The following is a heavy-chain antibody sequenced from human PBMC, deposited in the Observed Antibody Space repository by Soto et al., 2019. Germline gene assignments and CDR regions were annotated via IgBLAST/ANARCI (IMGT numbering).Heavy chain of an antibody. CDR2: IYSSGMT. D-gene: IGHD3-22*01. Sequence: SETLSLTCTVSGDSISSGSYNWGWVRQPPGKGLEWIGSIYSSGMTHYNPSFNSRVTLSVDTSKSQFSLKLSSVTAADTAVYYCARDRRYYDSSGYSSFDYWGQGTLVTVSS. CDR1: GDSISSGSYN. J-gene: IGHJ4*02. V-gene: IGHV4-39*07. CDR3: ARDRRYYDSSGYSSFDY.